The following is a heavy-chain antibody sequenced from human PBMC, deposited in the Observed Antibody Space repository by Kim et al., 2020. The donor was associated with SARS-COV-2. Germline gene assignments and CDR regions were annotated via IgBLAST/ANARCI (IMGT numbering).Heavy chain of an antibody. J-gene: IGHJ4*02. Sequence: YNPSLKSRVTISVDTSQNQFSLKLSSVTAADTAVYYCAGIPSSSWYSGDYWGQGTLVTVSS. D-gene: IGHD6-13*01. V-gene: IGHV4-59*01. CDR3: AGIPSSSWYSGDY.